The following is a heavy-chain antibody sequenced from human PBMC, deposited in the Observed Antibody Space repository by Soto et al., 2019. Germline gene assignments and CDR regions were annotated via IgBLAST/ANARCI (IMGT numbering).Heavy chain of an antibody. D-gene: IGHD3-22*01. Sequence: SQTLSLTCAVSGGSISRSPYYCGFMRQSSGKGLEWIASFFIGGNTYYNPSLKSRVTISVDTSKNQFSLKLSSVTAADTAVYYCARVRFGHGYDYYYYYGMDVWGQGTTVS. CDR2: FFIGGNT. J-gene: IGHJ6*02. CDR1: GGSISRSPYY. V-gene: IGHV4-39*01. CDR3: ARVRFGHGYDYYYYYGMDV.